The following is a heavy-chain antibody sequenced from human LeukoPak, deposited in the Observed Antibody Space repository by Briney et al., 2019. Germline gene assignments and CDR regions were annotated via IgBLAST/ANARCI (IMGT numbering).Heavy chain of an antibody. CDR3: ARGSTYYDILTYDYYYYGMDV. CDR2: IYYSGST. V-gene: IGHV4-59*01. D-gene: IGHD3-9*01. J-gene: IGHJ6*02. CDR1: GGSISSSY. Sequence: SETLSLTCTVSGGSISSSYWSWIRQPPEKGLEWIGYIYYSGSTNYNPSLKSRVTISVDTSKNQFSLKLSSVTAADTAVYYCARGSTYYDILTYDYYYYGMDVWGQGTTVTVSS.